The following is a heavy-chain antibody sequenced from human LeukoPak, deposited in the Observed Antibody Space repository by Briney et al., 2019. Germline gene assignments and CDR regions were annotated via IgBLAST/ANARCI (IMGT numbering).Heavy chain of an antibody. CDR2: IYTSGST. J-gene: IGHJ6*02. D-gene: IGHD2-2*01. CDR1: GGSISSGSYY. Sequence: SETLSLTCTVSGGSISSGSYYWSWIRQPAGKGLEWIGRIYTSGSTNYNPSLKSRVTISVDTSKNQFSLKLSSVTAADTAVYYCARDRVVPAAREGYYYYGMDVWGQGTTVTVSS. V-gene: IGHV4-61*02. CDR3: ARDRVVPAAREGYYYYGMDV.